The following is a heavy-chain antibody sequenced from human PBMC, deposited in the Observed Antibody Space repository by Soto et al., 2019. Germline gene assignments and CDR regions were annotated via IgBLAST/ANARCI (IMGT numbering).Heavy chain of an antibody. CDR2: ISAHNGNT. CDR1: GYTFTSYG. CDR3: ARGRYGDY. Sequence: QVHLVQSGAEVKKPGASVKVSCKASGYTFTSYGITWVRQAPGQGLEWMGWISAHNGNTDYAQKLQGRVIVTRDTCTSTAYMELRRLRSDDTAVYYCARGRYGDYWGQGALVTVSS. J-gene: IGHJ4*02. V-gene: IGHV1-18*01. D-gene: IGHD1-1*01.